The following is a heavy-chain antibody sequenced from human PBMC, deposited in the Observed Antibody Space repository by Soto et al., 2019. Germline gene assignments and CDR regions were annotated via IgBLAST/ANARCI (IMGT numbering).Heavy chain of an antibody. V-gene: IGHV4-61*01. CDR2: IYYTGGT. CDR3: ARRLIPDFDY. J-gene: IGHJ4*02. Sequence: PSETLSLTCTVSGGSVSSGSYYWSWIRQPPGKGLEWIGYIYYTGGTSYNPSLKSRVTISIDTSKNQFSLNLTSVTAADTAVYYCARRLIPDFDYWGQGTLVTVS. CDR1: GGSVSSGSYY. D-gene: IGHD2-8*01.